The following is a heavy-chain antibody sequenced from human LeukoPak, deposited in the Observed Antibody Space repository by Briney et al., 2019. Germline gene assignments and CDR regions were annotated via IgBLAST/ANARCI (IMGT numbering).Heavy chain of an antibody. Sequence: GGSLRLSCAASGFTFSSYAMHWVRQAPGKGLEWVAVISYDGSNKYYADSVKGRFTISRDNSKNTLYLQMNSLRAEDTAVYYCAAPYLRPTLYYYYGMDVWGQGTTVTVSS. CDR1: GFTFSSYA. CDR2: ISYDGSNK. D-gene: IGHD2-21*01. CDR3: AAPYLRPTLYYYYGMDV. J-gene: IGHJ6*02. V-gene: IGHV3-30-3*01.